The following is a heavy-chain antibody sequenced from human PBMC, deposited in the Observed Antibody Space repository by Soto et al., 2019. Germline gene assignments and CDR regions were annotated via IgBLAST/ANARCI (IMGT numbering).Heavy chain of an antibody. Sequence: SETLSLTCTVSGGSISSGGYYWSWIRQHPGKGLEWIGYIYYSGSTYYNPSLKSRVTISVDTSKNQFSLKLSSVTAADTAVYYWARFSSVPRWFWDGTRTQRCFDYWGQGTLVTVSS. CDR3: ARFSSVPRWFWDGTRTQRCFDY. J-gene: IGHJ4*02. CDR2: IYYSGST. D-gene: IGHD1-1*01. CDR1: GGSISSGGYY. V-gene: IGHV4-31*03.